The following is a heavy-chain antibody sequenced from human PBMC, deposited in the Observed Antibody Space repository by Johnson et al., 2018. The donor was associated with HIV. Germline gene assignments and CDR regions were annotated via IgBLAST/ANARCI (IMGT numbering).Heavy chain of an antibody. CDR2: ISGSGGST. V-gene: IGHV3-23*04. CDR3: AKLAGSAWDNAFDI. D-gene: IGHD1-26*01. J-gene: IGHJ3*02. CDR1: GFTVSCNY. Sequence: VQLVESGGGLVQPGGSLRLSCAASGFTVSCNYLTWVRQAPGKGLELVSAISGSGGSTYYADSVKGRFTISRDNSKNTLYLQMNSLRAEDTAVYYCAKLAGSAWDNAFDIWGQGTMVTVSS.